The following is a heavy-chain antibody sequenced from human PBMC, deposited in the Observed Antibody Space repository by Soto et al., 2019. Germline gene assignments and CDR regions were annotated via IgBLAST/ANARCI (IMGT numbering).Heavy chain of an antibody. Sequence: TVALSCTVPDGCRNRGGYSWGWFCQTTGKGLEWIGYIYYSGSTYYNPSLKSRVTISVDTSKNQFSLKLSSVTAADTAVYYCARTKDTIFGVAIPTWDYGMDVWGQGTTVT. V-gene: IGHV4-30-4*01. J-gene: IGHJ6*02. CDR3: ARTKDTIFGVAIPTWDYGMDV. CDR2: IYYSGST. CDR1: DGCRNRGGYS. D-gene: IGHD3-3*01.